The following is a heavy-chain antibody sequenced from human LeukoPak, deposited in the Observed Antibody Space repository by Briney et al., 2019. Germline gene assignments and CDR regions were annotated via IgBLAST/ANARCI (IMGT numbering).Heavy chain of an antibody. CDR2: ISYSSTFI. CDR3: ARGGDGYNSYLDF. D-gene: IGHD5-24*01. J-gene: IGHJ4*02. CDR1: GFNFSTFS. V-gene: IGHV3-21*06. Sequence: PGGSLRLSCEGSGFNFSTFSLNWVRQAPGKGLEWGASISYSSTFIDYADSVKGRFTISRDNTQNSVYLQMNSLRDDDTAAYFCARGGDGYNSYLDFWGQGTLLTVSS.